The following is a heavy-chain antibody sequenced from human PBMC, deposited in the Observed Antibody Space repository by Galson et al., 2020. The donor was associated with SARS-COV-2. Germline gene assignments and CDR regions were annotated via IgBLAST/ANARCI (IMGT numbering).Heavy chain of an antibody. CDR1: GFTFSNYA. CDR3: AKGGGAVAGCPDY. Sequence: TGGSLRLSCAASGFTFSNYAMSWVRLAPGKGLEWVSVISGLGRSTYYADSVKGRFTISRDNSKNKLYLQMNSLRADDTAIYYCAKGGGAVAGCPDYWGQGILVTVSS. CDR2: ISGLGRST. J-gene: IGHJ4*02. D-gene: IGHD6-19*01. V-gene: IGHV3-23*01.